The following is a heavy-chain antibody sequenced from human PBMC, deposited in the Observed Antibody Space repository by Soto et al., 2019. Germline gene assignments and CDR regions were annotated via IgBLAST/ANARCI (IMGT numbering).Heavy chain of an antibody. CDR2: ISSSGSTI. Sequence: GGSLRLSCAASGFTFSDYYMSWIRQAPGKGLEWVSYISSSGSTIYYADSVKGRFTISRDNAKNSLYLQMNSLRAEDTAVYYCAVTDSYDFWSGYSYYFDYWGQGTLVTVSS. V-gene: IGHV3-11*01. D-gene: IGHD3-3*01. CDR1: GFTFSDYY. CDR3: AVTDSYDFWSGYSYYFDY. J-gene: IGHJ4*02.